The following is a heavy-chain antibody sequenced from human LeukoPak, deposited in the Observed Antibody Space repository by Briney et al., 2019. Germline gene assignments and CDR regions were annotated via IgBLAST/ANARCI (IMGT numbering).Heavy chain of an antibody. J-gene: IGHJ4*02. V-gene: IGHV3-48*03. CDR2: ISGSGGTI. CDR1: GFTLSSYE. CDR3: ARAQARLLDY. D-gene: IGHD6-6*01. Sequence: GGSLRLSCAASGFTLSSYEMNWVRQTPGKGLECVSFISGSGGTIFYADSVKGRFTISRDNAKNSLYLQMNILRAEDTAVYYCARAQARLLDYWGQGTLVTVSS.